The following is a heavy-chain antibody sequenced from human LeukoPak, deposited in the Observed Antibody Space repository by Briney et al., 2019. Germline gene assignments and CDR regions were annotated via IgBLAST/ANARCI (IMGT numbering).Heavy chain of an antibody. Sequence: GGSLRLSCAASGFTVSSNYMSWVRQAPGKGLEWVSVIYSGGSTYYSDSVKGRFTISRDNSKNTLYLQMNSLRAEDTAVYYCARSITMVRGVRGSLYYFDYWGQGTLVTVSS. D-gene: IGHD3-10*01. CDR3: ARSITMVRGVRGSLYYFDY. CDR2: IYSGGST. V-gene: IGHV3-53*01. CDR1: GFTVSSNY. J-gene: IGHJ4*02.